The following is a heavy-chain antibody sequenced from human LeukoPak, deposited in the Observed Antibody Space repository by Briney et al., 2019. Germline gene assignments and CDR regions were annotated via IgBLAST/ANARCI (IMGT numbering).Heavy chain of an antibody. J-gene: IGHJ6*03. CDR3: TTPSIYSGSYWYYYYYMDV. CDR2: IKSKTDGGTT. D-gene: IGHD1-26*01. V-gene: IGHV3-15*01. Sequence: GGSLRLSCAASGFTFSNAWMSWVRQAPGKGLEWVGRIKSKTDGGTTDYAAPVKGRFTISRDDSKNTLYLQMNSLKTEDTAVYYCTTPSIYSGSYWYYYYYMDVWGKGTTVTVSS. CDR1: GFTFSNAW.